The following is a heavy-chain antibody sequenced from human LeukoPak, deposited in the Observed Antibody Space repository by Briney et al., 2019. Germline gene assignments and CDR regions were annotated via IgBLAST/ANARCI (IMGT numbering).Heavy chain of an antibody. V-gene: IGHV3-66*04. CDR2: IYSGGIYNDGTT. D-gene: IGHD5-18*01. CDR1: GLTVSSNY. J-gene: IGHJ3*02. Sequence: GGSLRLSCAASGLTVSSNYMSWVRQAPGKGLEWVSVIYSGGIYNDGTTNYGDSVKGRFTISRDNSKNTLYLQMNSLRAEDTAVYYCARRELLGYSYGLRTFNIWGQGTTVTVSS. CDR3: ARRELLGYSYGLRTFNI.